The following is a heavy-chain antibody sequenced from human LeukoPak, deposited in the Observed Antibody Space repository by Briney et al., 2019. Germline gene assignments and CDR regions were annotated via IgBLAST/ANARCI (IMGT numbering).Heavy chain of an antibody. CDR3: ARGEWELSYAFDI. CDR2: IHYSGST. J-gene: IGHJ3*02. CDR1: GGSISSSSYY. V-gene: IGHV4-61*05. D-gene: IGHD1-26*01. Sequence: SETLSLTCTVSGGSISSSSYYWGWIRQPPGKGLEWIGYIHYSGSTNYNPSLKSRVTISVDTSKNQFSLKLSSVTAADTAVYYCARGEWELSYAFDIWGQGTMVTVSS.